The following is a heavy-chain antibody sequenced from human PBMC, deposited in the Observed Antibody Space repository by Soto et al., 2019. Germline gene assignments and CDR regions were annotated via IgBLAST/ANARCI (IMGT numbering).Heavy chain of an antibody. V-gene: IGHV3-23*01. CDR2: ISGSGGST. J-gene: IGHJ6*03. D-gene: IGHD3-10*01. CDR1: GFTFSSYA. Sequence: HPGGSLRLSCAASGFTFSSYAMSWVRQAPGKGLEWVSAISGSGGSTYYADSVKGRFTISRDNSKNTLYLQMNSLRAEDTAVYYCAKDSAAYGSGNMDVWGKGTTVTVSS. CDR3: AKDSAAYGSGNMDV.